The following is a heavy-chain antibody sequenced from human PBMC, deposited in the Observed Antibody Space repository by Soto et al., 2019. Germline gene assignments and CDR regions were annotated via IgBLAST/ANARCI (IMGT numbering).Heavy chain of an antibody. D-gene: IGHD6-19*01. J-gene: IGHJ4*02. CDR2: IYYSGST. V-gene: IGHV4-59*08. CDR1: GGSISSYY. CDR3: ARLPAYSSGLDY. Sequence: QVQLQESGPGLVKPSETLSLTCTVSGGSISSYYWSWIRQPPGKGLEWIGYIYYSGSTNYNPSLKRRXXIXVXXSTNQFSRKLSSAPAADPAVYSCARLPAYSSGLDYWGQGTLVTVSS.